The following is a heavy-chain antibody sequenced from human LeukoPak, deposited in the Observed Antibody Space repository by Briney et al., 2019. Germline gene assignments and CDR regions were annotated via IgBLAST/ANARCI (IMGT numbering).Heavy chain of an antibody. CDR2: IYYSGST. D-gene: IGHD3-3*01. Sequence: PSETLSLTCTVSGGSISSGGYSWSWIRQHPGQGLEWLGYIYYSGSTYYNPSLKSRVTISVDTSKTQFSLKLSSVTAADTAVYYCARGDMYYDFWRGYYPSYFDYWGQGTPVTVSS. V-gene: IGHV4-31*03. J-gene: IGHJ4*02. CDR3: ARGDMYYDFWRGYYPSYFDY. CDR1: GGSISSGGYS.